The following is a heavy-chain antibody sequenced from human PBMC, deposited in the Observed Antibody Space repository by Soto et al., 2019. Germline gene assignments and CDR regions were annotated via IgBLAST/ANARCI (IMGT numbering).Heavy chain of an antibody. V-gene: IGHV4-61*01. J-gene: IGHJ5*02. CDR3: ARENWNYDWFDP. CDR1: GCSVSSGSYY. D-gene: IGHD1-7*01. Sequence: PSETLSLTCTVSGCSVSSGSYYWSWIRQPPGKGLEWIGEINHSGSTNYNPSLKSRVTISVDTSKNQFSLKLSSVTAADTAVYYCARENWNYDWFDPWGQGTLVTVSS. CDR2: INHSGST.